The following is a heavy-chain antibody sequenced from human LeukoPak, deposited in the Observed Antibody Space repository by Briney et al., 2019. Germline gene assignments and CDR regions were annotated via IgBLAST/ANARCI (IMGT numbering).Heavy chain of an antibody. CDR2: ISGSGGST. CDR3: AKDPYYDSSAIDY. V-gene: IGHV3-23*01. CDR1: GFTFSNYA. Sequence: GGSLRLSCAASGFTFSNYAMNWVRQAPGKGLEWVSAISGSGGSTYYADSVKGRFTISRDNSKNTLYLQMNSLRAEDTAVYYCAKDPYYDSSAIDYWGQGTLVTVSS. D-gene: IGHD3-22*01. J-gene: IGHJ4*02.